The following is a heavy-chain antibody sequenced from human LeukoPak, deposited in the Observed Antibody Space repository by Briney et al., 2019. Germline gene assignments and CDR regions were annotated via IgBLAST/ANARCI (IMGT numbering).Heavy chain of an antibody. CDR3: ARVLESGDLRY. Sequence: SETLSLTCAVSRGSISSYYWSWIRQPPRKGLEWIGYIYYSGSTNYNPSLKSRVTISVDTSKNQFSLKLSSVTAADTAVYYCARVLESGDLRYWGQGTLVTVSS. V-gene: IGHV4-59*01. D-gene: IGHD7-27*01. CDR2: IYYSGST. J-gene: IGHJ4*02. CDR1: RGSISSYY.